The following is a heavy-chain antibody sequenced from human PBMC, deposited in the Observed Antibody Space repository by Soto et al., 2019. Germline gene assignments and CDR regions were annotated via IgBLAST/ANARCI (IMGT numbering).Heavy chain of an antibody. V-gene: IGHV4-39*02. J-gene: IGHJ5*02. D-gene: IGHD5-12*01. CDR2: IFYNGRT. CDR1: GGSIISRDYY. CDR3: ARGKMSADDQSDWFVP. Sequence: QVPLQEPGPGLVKPSETLSLTCSVSGGSIISRDYYWVWVRRAPGRGPQWIGNIFYNGRTDYNPSLQSRVTISVDTSNNRFFLKVASVTVADTAIYYCARGKMSADDQSDWFVPWGRGTLVTVSS.